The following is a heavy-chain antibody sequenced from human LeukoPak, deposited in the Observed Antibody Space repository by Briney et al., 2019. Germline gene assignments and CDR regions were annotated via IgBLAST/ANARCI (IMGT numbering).Heavy chain of an antibody. CDR3: AKIMVRGVNPYYYGMDV. CDR1: GFTFSSYG. CDR2: IRYDGSNK. V-gene: IGHV3-30*02. J-gene: IGHJ6*02. D-gene: IGHD3-10*01. Sequence: GGSLRLSCAASGFTFSSYGMHWVRQAPGKGLEWVAFIRYDGSNKYYADSVKGRFTISRDNSKNTLYLQVNSLRAEDTAVYYCAKIMVRGVNPYYYGMDVWGQGTTVTVSS.